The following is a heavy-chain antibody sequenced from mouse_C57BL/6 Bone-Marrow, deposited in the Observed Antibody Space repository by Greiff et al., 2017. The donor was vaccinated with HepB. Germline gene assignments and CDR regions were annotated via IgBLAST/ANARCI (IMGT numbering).Heavy chain of an antibody. Sequence: QVQLKQSGPELVKPGASVKISCKASGYAFSSSWMNWVKQRPGKGLEWIGRIYPGDGDTNYNGKFKGKATLTADKSSSTAYMQLSSLTSEDSAVYFCARAYYSKGWFAYWGQGTLVTVSA. CDR2: IYPGDGDT. CDR3: ARAYYSKGWFAY. V-gene: IGHV1-82*01. J-gene: IGHJ3*01. D-gene: IGHD2-5*01. CDR1: GYAFSSSW.